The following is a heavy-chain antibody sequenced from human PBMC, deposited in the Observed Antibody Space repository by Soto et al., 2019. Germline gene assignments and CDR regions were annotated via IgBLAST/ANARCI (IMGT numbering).Heavy chain of an antibody. CDR2: MNPKSGNT. D-gene: IGHD2-15*01. Sequence: ASVQVSCKASGYTFTSNDINWVRQATGQGLEWMGWMNPKSGNTGNAQKFQGRVTITADESTSTAYMELSSLRSEDTAVYYCARSDIVVVVAADPLAFDYWGQGTLVTVSS. J-gene: IGHJ4*02. V-gene: IGHV1-8*01. CDR3: ARSDIVVVVAADPLAFDY. CDR1: GYTFTSND.